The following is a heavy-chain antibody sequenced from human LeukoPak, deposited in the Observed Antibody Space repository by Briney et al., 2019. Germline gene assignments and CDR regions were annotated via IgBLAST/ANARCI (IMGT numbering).Heavy chain of an antibody. CDR2: IHNDGTTT. CDR1: GFSLSDYG. CDR3: ARDFYGRYCTGGSCYYRNWFDP. Sequence: GGSLRLSCAASGFSLSDYGIHWVRQAPGKGLVWVSHIHNDGTTTTYAASVKGRFTISRDNAKNTVYLDMTSLSGEDTALYYCARDFYGRYCTGGSCYYRNWFDPWGQGTQVTVSS. D-gene: IGHD2-15*01. J-gene: IGHJ5*02. V-gene: IGHV3-74*03.